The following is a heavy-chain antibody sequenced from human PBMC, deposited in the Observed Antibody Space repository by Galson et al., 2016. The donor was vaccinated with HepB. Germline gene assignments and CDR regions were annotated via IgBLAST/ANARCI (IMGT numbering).Heavy chain of an antibody. CDR3: ARGSPHGYDSNVDYFGGDD. V-gene: IGHV3-23*01. Sequence: SLRLSCAASGFTFNNYAMSWVRQAPGEGLEWVSGISGSGDVTYFGNSVEGRFTISRDNSKNTLFLQMNSLRAEDTAVYYCARGSPHGYDSNVDYFGGDDWGQGTLVTVSS. CDR1: GFTFNNYA. CDR2: ISGSGDVT. D-gene: IGHD3-22*01. J-gene: IGHJ4*02.